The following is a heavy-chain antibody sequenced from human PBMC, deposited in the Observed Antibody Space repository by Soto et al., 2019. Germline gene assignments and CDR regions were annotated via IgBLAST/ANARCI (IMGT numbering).Heavy chain of an antibody. CDR3: VRRAITATTSWGAFDV. J-gene: IGHJ3*01. CDR1: GFTFSSFV. V-gene: IGHV3-23*01. D-gene: IGHD1-20*01. CDR2: VSPGGDVS. Sequence: EVQLLASGGGLVQPGGSLRLSCAASGFTFSSFVMNWVRQAPGKGLEWVSTVSPGGDVSHYTDSVTGRFTISRDNSRRTLHLQMDYLRAEDAAVYFCVRRAITATTSWGAFDVWGKGTVGTDSS.